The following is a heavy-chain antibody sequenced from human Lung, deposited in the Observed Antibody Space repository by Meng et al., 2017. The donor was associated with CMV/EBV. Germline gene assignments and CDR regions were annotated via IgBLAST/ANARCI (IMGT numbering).Heavy chain of an antibody. D-gene: IGHD2-8*01. CDR1: GYTFTGYY. Sequence: SVXVSXXASGYTFTGYYIHWVRQAPGQGLEWMGWINPNTGGTNYAQNFLGRVTMTRDTSISAVYMELSRLRSDDTAVYYCSSPDVLRNYGMDVWGQGTPVTVSS. CDR2: INPNTGGT. J-gene: IGHJ6*02. V-gene: IGHV1-2*02. CDR3: SSPDVLRNYGMDV.